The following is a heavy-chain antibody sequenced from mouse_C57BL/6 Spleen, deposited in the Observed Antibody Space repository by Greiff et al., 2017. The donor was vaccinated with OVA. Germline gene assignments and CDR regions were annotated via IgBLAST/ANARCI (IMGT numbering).Heavy chain of an antibody. D-gene: IGHD3-2*02. V-gene: IGHV1-80*01. CDR3: ARYSSGYAMDY. J-gene: IGHJ4*01. Sequence: LVESGAELVKPGASVKISCKASGYAFSSYWMNWVKQRPGKGLEWIGQIYPGDGDTNYNGKFKGKATLTADKSSSTAYMQLSSLTSEDSAVYFCARYSSGYAMDYWGQGTSVTVSS. CDR2: IYPGDGDT. CDR1: GYAFSSYW.